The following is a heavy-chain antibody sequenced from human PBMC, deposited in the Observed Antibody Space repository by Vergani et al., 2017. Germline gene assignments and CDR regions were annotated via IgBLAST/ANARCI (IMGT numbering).Heavy chain of an antibody. Sequence: EVQLVESGGGSVQPGRSLRLSCAASGFTFDDYAMHWVRPAPGKGLEWVSGISWNSGSIGYADTVKGRFTISRDNAKNSLYLQMNSLRAEDTALYYCAKDRSGSYYGDFDYWGQGTLVTVSS. V-gene: IGHV3-9*01. CDR3: AKDRSGSYYGDFDY. D-gene: IGHD1-26*01. CDR2: ISWNSGSI. J-gene: IGHJ4*02. CDR1: GFTFDDYA.